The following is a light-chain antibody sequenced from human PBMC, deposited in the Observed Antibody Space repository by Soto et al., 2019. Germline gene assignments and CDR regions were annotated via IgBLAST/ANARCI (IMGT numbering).Light chain of an antibody. V-gene: IGLV4-69*01. CDR2: LNSDGSH. CDR1: SGHSSYA. Sequence: QPVLTQSPSASASLGASVKLTCTLSSGHSSYAIAWHQQQPEKGPRYLMKLNSDGSHRKGDGIPDRFSGSSSGAERYLTISSLQYEDESDYYCQTWGTGIQVFGGGTKLTVL. J-gene: IGLJ2*01. CDR3: QTWGTGIQV.